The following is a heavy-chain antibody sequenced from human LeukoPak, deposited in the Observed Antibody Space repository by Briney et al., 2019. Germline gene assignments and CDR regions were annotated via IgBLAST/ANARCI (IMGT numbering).Heavy chain of an antibody. V-gene: IGHV3-74*01. Sequence: PGGSLRLSCAASGFIFSSYWMHWVRHAPGKGLVWVSRIKSDGSSIVYADSVKGRFTIFRDNAKNTLYLQMNSLRAEDTAVYYCARSMVRGVIDYWGQGTLVTVSS. CDR2: IKSDGSSI. CDR3: ARSMVRGVIDY. J-gene: IGHJ4*02. D-gene: IGHD3-10*01. CDR1: GFIFSSYW.